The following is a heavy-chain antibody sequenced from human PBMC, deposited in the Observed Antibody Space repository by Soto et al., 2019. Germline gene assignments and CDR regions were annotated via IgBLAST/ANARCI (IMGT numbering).Heavy chain of an antibody. CDR3: ARRSYFDY. CDR1: GFNFRNYA. V-gene: IGHV3-23*01. CDR2: ISSGDAFT. Sequence: SGGSRRLSCAASGFNFRNYAMSWVRQAPGKGLEWVSTISSGDAFTYYADSVKGRFTISRDYSKSTLYLQMNTLRAEYTAIYYYARRSYFDYWGQGPLVTVSS. D-gene: IGHD3-10*01. J-gene: IGHJ4*02.